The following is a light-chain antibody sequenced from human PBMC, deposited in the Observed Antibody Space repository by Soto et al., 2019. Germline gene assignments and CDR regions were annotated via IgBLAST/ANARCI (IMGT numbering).Light chain of an antibody. Sequence: EIVLTQSPGTLSLSPGERATLSCRASQSVSSSYLAWYQQKLGQAPRLLIYGASSRATGIPDRFSGSGSGTDFSLTISRLEPEEFAVYYCQQYGSSPPWTFGQGTKVEIK. V-gene: IGKV3-20*01. J-gene: IGKJ1*01. CDR2: GAS. CDR1: QSVSSSY. CDR3: QQYGSSPPWT.